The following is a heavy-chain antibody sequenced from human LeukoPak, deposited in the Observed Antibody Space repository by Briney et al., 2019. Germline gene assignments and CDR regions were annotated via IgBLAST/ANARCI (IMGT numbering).Heavy chain of an antibody. CDR3: AKGRDYGDLNDAFDF. CDR1: GDSFSSRGYY. Sequence: SETLSLTCSVSGDSFSSRGYYWAWIRQHPGKGLELIAYIYYSGSAYYNPSLKSRVTISVDTSKNQFSLKLRSVTAADTAVYYCAKGRDYGDLNDAFDFWGQGTMVTVSS. D-gene: IGHD4-17*01. V-gene: IGHV4-31*03. J-gene: IGHJ3*01. CDR2: IYYSGSA.